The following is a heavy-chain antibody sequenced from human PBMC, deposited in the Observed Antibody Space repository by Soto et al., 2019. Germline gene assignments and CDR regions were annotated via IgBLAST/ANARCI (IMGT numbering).Heavy chain of an antibody. CDR3: ARESRPRVAEVLSAXXXYYYYGMDV. V-gene: IGHV6-1*01. D-gene: IGHD2-2*01. J-gene: IGHJ6*02. CDR2: TYYRSKWYN. CDR1: GDSVSSNSAA. Sequence: PSQTLSLTCAISGDSVSSNSAAWNWIRQSPSRGLEWLGRTYYRSKWYNDYAVSVKRRITINPDTSKNQFSLTLNSVTPEDTAGYSCARESRPRVAEVLSAXXXYYYYGMDVWGQGTTVTVSS.